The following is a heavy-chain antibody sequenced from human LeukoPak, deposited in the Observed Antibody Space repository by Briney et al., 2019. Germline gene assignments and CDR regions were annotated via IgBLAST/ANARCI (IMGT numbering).Heavy chain of an antibody. D-gene: IGHD6-19*01. V-gene: IGHV3-53*01. J-gene: IGHJ4*02. Sequence: PGGSLRLSCAASGFTVSSNYMSWVRQAPGKGLEWVSVIYSGGSTYYADSVKGRFTISRDNAKNSLYLQMNSLRAEDTAVYYCARDQRAVAGTSFDYWGQGTLVTVSS. CDR1: GFTVSSNY. CDR3: ARDQRAVAGTSFDY. CDR2: IYSGGST.